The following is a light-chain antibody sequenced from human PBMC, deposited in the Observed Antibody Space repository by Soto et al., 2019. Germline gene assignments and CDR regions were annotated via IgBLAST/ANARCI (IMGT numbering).Light chain of an antibody. CDR1: SSDVGGYNY. Sequence: QSVLTQPRSVSGPPGQSVTISCTGTSSDVGGYNYVSWYQQHPGKAPKLMIYDVSKRPSGVPDRFSGSKSGNTASLTISGLQAEDEADYYCCSYAGSYPFVFGTGTKVTVL. J-gene: IGLJ1*01. CDR3: CSYAGSYPFV. CDR2: DVS. V-gene: IGLV2-11*01.